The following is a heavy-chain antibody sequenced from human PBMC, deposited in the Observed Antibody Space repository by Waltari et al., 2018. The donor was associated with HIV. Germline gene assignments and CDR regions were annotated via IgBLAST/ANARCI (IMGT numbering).Heavy chain of an antibody. D-gene: IGHD6-19*01. Sequence: GGGLVTPGGSPSLPCAGAGFTFTSTGLHWVRQAPGNSAEWVGRVSSRRHNFAPMYTGALEGRFNISRHDAENTTFLQLSNLKVEDTAIYFCTVGSPDYWYFHLWGRGTLVTVSS. J-gene: IGHJ2*01. CDR3: TVGSPDYWYFHL. CDR2: VSSRRHNFAP. V-gene: IGHV3-73*01. CDR1: GFTFTSTG.